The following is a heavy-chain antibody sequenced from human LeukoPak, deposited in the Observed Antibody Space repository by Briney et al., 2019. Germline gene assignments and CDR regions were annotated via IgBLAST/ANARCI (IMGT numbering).Heavy chain of an antibody. Sequence: GGSLRLSCAASGFTFSDYYMSWIRQAPGKGLEWVSYISTSGSHIYNADSVKGRFTISRDNSKNTLYLQMNSLRAEDTAVYYCAKDRQIFGVVGDAFDIWGQGTMVTVSS. CDR3: AKDRQIFGVVGDAFDI. V-gene: IGHV3-11*04. D-gene: IGHD3-3*01. CDR1: GFTFSDYY. J-gene: IGHJ3*02. CDR2: ISTSGSHI.